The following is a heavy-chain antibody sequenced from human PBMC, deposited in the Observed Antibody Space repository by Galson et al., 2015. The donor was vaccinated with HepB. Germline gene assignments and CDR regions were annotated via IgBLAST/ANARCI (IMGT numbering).Heavy chain of an antibody. J-gene: IGHJ4*02. Sequence: ETLSLTCTVSGGSISSRSYYWAWIRQPPGKGLEWIGNIYYSGSTYYNPSLKSRVTISVDTSKNQFSLKLGSVTAADTAVYYCARRGSGNRLDYWGQGTLVTVSS. V-gene: IGHV4-39*01. CDR1: GGSISSRSYY. D-gene: IGHD1-26*01. CDR2: IYYSGST. CDR3: ARRGSGNRLDY.